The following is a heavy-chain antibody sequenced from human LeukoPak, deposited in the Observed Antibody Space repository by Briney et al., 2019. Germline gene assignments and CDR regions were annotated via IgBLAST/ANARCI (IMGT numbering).Heavy chain of an antibody. Sequence: PSETLSLTCTVSGYSISSGYYWGWIRRPPGKGLEWIGSIYHSGSTYYNSSLKSRVTIPVDTSKNQFSLKLSSVTAADTAVYYCAREGLNMVRGVIPKEAWGWFDPWGQGALVTVSS. V-gene: IGHV4-38-2*02. CDR2: IYHSGST. CDR3: AREGLNMVRGVIPKEAWGWFDP. CDR1: GYSISSGYY. D-gene: IGHD3-10*01. J-gene: IGHJ5*02.